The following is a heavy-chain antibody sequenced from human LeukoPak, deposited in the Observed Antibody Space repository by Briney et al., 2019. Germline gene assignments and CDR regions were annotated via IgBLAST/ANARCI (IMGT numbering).Heavy chain of an antibody. Sequence: SETLSLTCTVSGGSISSSSYYWGWIRQPPGKGLEWIGSIYYSGSTYYNPSLKSRVTISVDTSKNQFSLKLSSVTAADTAVYYCARHYYGSGSYTTHNWFDPWGQETLVTVSS. CDR2: IYYSGST. V-gene: IGHV4-39*01. D-gene: IGHD3-10*01. CDR1: GGSISSSSYY. J-gene: IGHJ5*02. CDR3: ARHYYGSGSYTTHNWFDP.